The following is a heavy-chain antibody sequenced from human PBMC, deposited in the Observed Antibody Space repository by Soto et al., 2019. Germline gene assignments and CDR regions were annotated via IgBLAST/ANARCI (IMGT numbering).Heavy chain of an antibody. CDR1: GYTFTSYG. Sequence: ASVKVSCKASGYTFTSYGISWVRQAPGQGLEWMGWISAYNGNTNYAQKLQGRVTMTTDTSTSTAYMELRSLRSDDTAVYYCARESYDFWSGYYMGYFDYWGQGTLVTVSS. V-gene: IGHV1-18*01. D-gene: IGHD3-3*01. CDR2: ISAYNGNT. CDR3: ARESYDFWSGYYMGYFDY. J-gene: IGHJ4*02.